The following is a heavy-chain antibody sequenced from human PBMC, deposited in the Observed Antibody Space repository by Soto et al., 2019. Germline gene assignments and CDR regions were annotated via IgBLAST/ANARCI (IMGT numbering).Heavy chain of an antibody. CDR3: AKDQAELRVLEWLPAPADYYYGMDV. CDR1: GFTFSSDA. Sequence: PEGSLRLSCAASGFTFSSDAMSWVRQAPGKGLEWVSAISGSGGSTYYADSVKGRFTISRDNSKNTLYLQMNSLRAEDTAVYYCAKDQAELRVLEWLPAPADYYYGMDVWGQGTTVNVSS. V-gene: IGHV3-23*01. CDR2: ISGSGGST. J-gene: IGHJ6*02. D-gene: IGHD3-3*01.